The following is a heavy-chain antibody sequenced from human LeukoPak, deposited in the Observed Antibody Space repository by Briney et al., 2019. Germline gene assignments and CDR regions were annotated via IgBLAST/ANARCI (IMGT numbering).Heavy chain of an antibody. Sequence: ASVKVSCKASGYTFTSYAMHWVRQAPGQRLEWMGWISAYNGNTNYAQKLQGRVTMTTDTSTSTAYMELRSLRSDDTAVYYCARQKYSGYDYDYWGQGTLVTVSS. J-gene: IGHJ4*02. CDR3: ARQKYSGYDYDY. D-gene: IGHD5-12*01. V-gene: IGHV1-18*01. CDR1: GYTFTSYA. CDR2: ISAYNGNT.